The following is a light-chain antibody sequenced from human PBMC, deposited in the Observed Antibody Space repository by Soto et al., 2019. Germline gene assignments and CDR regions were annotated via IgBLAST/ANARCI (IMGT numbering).Light chain of an antibody. CDR1: QSVSSN. J-gene: IGKJ2*01. V-gene: IGKV3-15*01. Sequence: EIVMTQSPATLSVSPGERATLSCRASQSVSSNLAWYQQKPDQAPRLLIYGASTRATGIPARFSGSGSGTEFTLTISSVQSEDFAVYYCQQYNNWLRTFGQGTNLEIK. CDR2: GAS. CDR3: QQYNNWLRT.